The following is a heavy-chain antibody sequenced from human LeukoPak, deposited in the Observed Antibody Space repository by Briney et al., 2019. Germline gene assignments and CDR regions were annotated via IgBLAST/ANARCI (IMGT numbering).Heavy chain of an antibody. CDR1: GFTFSSNY. J-gene: IGHJ4*02. V-gene: IGHV3-66*01. CDR2: IYSGGST. Sequence: GGSLRLSCAASGFTFSSNYMSWVRQAPGKGLEWVSVIYSGGSTYYADSVKGRFTISRDNSKNTLYLQMNSLRAEDTAVYYCARDPGGYSYGYFDYWGQGTLVTVSS. CDR3: ARDPGGYSYGYFDY. D-gene: IGHD5-18*01.